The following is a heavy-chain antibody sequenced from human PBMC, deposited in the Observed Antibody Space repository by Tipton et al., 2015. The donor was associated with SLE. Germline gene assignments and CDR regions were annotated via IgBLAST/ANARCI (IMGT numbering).Heavy chain of an antibody. D-gene: IGHD2-21*01. CDR3: ARYRMVVIASFDY. CDR1: GFTFSSYA. Sequence: SLRLSCAASGFTFSSYAMSWVRQAPGKGLEWVSVIYSGGSTYYADSVKGRFTISRDNSKNTLYLQMNSLRAEDTAVYYCARYRMVVIASFDYWGQGTPVTVSS. V-gene: IGHV3-23*03. J-gene: IGHJ4*02. CDR2: IYSGGST.